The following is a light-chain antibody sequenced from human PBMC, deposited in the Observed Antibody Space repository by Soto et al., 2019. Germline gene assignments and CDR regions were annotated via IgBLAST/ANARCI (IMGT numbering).Light chain of an antibody. Sequence: DIQMTQSPSSLSASVGDRVTITCRTSQSVSSYLNWYQQKPGKAPNLLIYAASSLQGGVPSRFSGSGSGTDFTLTISSLQPGDFATYYCQQTYTTPLTFGPGTKVDIK. J-gene: IGKJ3*01. CDR1: QSVSSY. CDR3: QQTYTTPLT. CDR2: AAS. V-gene: IGKV1-39*01.